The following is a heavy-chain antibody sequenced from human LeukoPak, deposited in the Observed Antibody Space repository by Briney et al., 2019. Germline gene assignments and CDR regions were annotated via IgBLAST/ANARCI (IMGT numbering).Heavy chain of an antibody. V-gene: IGHV3-30*03. CDR2: ISYDGSNK. CDR1: GFTFSSYG. CDR3: ARDPGDTAADY. J-gene: IGHJ4*02. Sequence: GGSLRLSCAASGFTFSSYGMHWVRQAPGKGLEWVVVISYDGSNKYYADSVKGRFTISRDNSKNTLYLQMNSLRAEDTAVYYCARDPGDTAADYWGQGTLVTVSS. D-gene: IGHD4-17*01.